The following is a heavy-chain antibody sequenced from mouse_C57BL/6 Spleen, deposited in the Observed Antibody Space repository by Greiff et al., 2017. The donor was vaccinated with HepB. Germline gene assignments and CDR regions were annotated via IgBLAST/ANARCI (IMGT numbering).Heavy chain of an antibody. V-gene: IGHV1-80*01. CDR3: ARGGYYGNGGFAY. CDR2: IYPGDGDT. Sequence: QVQLQQSGAELVKPGASVKISCKASGYAFSSYWMNWVKQRPGKGLEWIGQIYPGDGDTNYNGKFKGKATLTADKSSSTAYMQLSSLTSEDSAVYFCARGGYYGNGGFAYWGQGTLVTVSA. CDR1: GYAFSSYW. D-gene: IGHD2-1*01. J-gene: IGHJ3*01.